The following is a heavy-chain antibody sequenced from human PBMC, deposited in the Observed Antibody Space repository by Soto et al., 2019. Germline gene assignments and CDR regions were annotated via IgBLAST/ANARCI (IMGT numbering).Heavy chain of an antibody. V-gene: IGHV3-74*01. CDR1: GFTFSRFL. Sequence: PGGSLRLSCAASGFTFSRFLMHWVRQAPGKGLVWVAHIHSDGSSTSYADFVKGRFTISRDNAKNTVYLQMNSLRAEDTAMYYCIRDFGEVGSTAAFDIWGHGTMVTVSS. CDR3: IRDFGEVGSTAAFDI. J-gene: IGHJ3*02. D-gene: IGHD1-26*01. CDR2: IHSDGSST.